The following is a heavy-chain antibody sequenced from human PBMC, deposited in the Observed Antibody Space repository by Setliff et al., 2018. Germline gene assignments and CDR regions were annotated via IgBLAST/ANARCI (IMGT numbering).Heavy chain of an antibody. CDR2: ISASGDTI. Sequence: GGSLRLSCAASGYTSSSYAMTWVRQAPGKGLEWVSIISASGDTIYYADSVRGRFTISRDNARDSLYLQMNSLRAEDTAVYYCVRDTTSGWMLTNWGQGTLVTVSS. J-gene: IGHJ4*02. CDR3: VRDTTSGWMLTN. CDR1: GYTSSSYA. D-gene: IGHD6-25*01. V-gene: IGHV3-48*03.